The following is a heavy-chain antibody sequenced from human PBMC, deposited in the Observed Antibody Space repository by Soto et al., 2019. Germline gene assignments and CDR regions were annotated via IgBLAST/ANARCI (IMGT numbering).Heavy chain of an antibody. CDR1: GYSFTSYW. V-gene: IGHV5-51*01. Sequence: LGESLKISCKGSGYSFTSYWIGWVRQMPGKGLEWMGIIYPGDSDTRYSPSFQGQVTISADKSISTAYLQWSSLKASDTAMYYCAITYSYGVYYYYGMDVWGQGTTVTVSS. CDR3: AITYSYGVYYYYGMDV. CDR2: IYPGDSDT. D-gene: IGHD5-18*01. J-gene: IGHJ6*02.